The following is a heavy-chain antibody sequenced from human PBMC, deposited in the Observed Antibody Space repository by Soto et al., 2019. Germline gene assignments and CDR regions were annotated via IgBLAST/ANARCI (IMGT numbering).Heavy chain of an antibody. CDR2: MNPNNGNT. D-gene: IGHD1-1*01. V-gene: IGHV1-8*01. Sequence: QVQLVQSGAEVKKPGASVKVSCKASGYTFTNNDINWVRQATGQGLEWMGWMNPNNGNTGYAQKFQGRVTMTRDTSMSTAYMEPSSLRSEDTAVYYCAREGNRGGWFDPWGQGTLVTVSS. CDR1: GYTFTNND. CDR3: AREGNRGGWFDP. J-gene: IGHJ5*02.